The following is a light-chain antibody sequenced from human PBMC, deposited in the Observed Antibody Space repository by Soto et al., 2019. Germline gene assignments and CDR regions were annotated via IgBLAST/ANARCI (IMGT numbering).Light chain of an antibody. Sequence: NVLTQSPGTLSLSPGERATLSCRASQSLSGNYLAWYQQKPGQPPRLLIYDVSNRATGIPDRFSGSGSGTDFTLTISSLQSEDFAVYYCQQYIDWPPYTFGQGTRWIS. CDR3: QQYIDWPPYT. J-gene: IGKJ2*01. CDR2: DVS. V-gene: IGKV3-20*01. CDR1: QSLSGNY.